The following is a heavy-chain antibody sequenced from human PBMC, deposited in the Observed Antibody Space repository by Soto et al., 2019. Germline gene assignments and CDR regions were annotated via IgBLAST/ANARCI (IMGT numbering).Heavy chain of an antibody. J-gene: IGHJ6*02. V-gene: IGHV3-74*01. CDR3: ARGPFYVDV. CDR2: IDGAGTSA. D-gene: IGHD3-10*02. Sequence: GGSLRLSCAASGFTFKSHWMHWVRQVPEKGLLWVARIDGAGTSAYYADCVQGRFTISRDNAKNTLYLQMNSLRPEDTALYYCARGPFYVDVWGQGTTVTVSS. CDR1: GFTFKSHW.